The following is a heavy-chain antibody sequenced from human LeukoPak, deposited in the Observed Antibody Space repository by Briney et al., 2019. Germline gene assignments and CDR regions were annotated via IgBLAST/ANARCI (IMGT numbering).Heavy chain of an antibody. CDR1: GYKFTNYW. Sequence: HGESLKISCKASGYKFTNYWIGWVRQMPGKSLEWMTIIYPGDSETRYSPSFQGQVTISADKSIGTTYLQWSSLKASDTAIYYCARALRTGQGDYVPVLWGQGTLVTVSS. CDR3: ARALRTGQGDYVPVL. V-gene: IGHV5-51*01. CDR2: IYPGDSET. D-gene: IGHD3-16*01. J-gene: IGHJ4*02.